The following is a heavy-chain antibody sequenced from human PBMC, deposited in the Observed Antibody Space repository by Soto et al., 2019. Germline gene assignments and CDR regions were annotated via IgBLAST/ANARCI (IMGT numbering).Heavy chain of an antibody. J-gene: IGHJ4*02. Sequence: QVQLQESGPGLVKPSQTLSLTCTVSGGSMNRGGYCWNWIRQPPGEGLEWIGRISYGGTTSYNPALKSRITVSVDTSKNRCPLMLNSVTAADTVVYYCSRGLLVWGQVTLITVCS. CDR2: ISYGGTT. CDR1: GGSMNRGGYC. CDR3: SRGLLV. V-gene: IGHV4-31*03. D-gene: IGHD3-10*01.